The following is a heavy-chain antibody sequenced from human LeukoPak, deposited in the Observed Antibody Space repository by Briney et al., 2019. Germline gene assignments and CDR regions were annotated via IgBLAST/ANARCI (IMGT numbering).Heavy chain of an antibody. D-gene: IGHD1-1*01. CDR3: ADLSSGTLDY. V-gene: IGHV3-30-3*01. J-gene: IGHJ4*02. CDR2: ISYDGSNK. CDR1: GFMFSSNW. Sequence: GGSLRLSCAASGFMFSSNWMSWVRLAPGKGLEWVAVISYDGSNKYYADSVKGRFTISRDNSKNTLYLQMNSLRAEDTAVYYCADLSSGTLDYWGQGTLVTVSS.